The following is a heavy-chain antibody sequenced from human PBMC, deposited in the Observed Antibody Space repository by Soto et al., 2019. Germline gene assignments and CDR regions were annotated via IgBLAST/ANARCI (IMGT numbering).Heavy chain of an antibody. CDR3: ARGTTVVTNFDY. D-gene: IGHD4-17*01. J-gene: IGHJ4*02. CDR1: GGTFSSYA. V-gene: IGHV1-69*06. Sequence: VASVKVSCKASGGTFSSYATSWVRQAPGQGLEWMGGIIPIFGTANYAQKFQGRVTITADKSTSTAYMELGSLRSEDTAVYYCARGTTVVTNFDYWGQGTLVTVSS. CDR2: IIPIFGTA.